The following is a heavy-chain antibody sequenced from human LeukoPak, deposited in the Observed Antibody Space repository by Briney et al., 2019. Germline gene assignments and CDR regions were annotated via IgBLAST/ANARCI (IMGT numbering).Heavy chain of an antibody. J-gene: IGHJ4*02. CDR3: AKARAGDITAAFNY. Sequence: PGGSLRLSCVASGFTFSDYAMNWVRQAPGKGVEWVSTFKTKYHQVYYAESESGRFTISTDNSRNTVFLQMNSLRADDTSLYYCAKARAGDITAAFNYWGQGTLVTVSS. CDR2: FKTKYHQV. V-gene: IGHV3-23*05. CDR1: GFTFSDYA. D-gene: IGHD6-13*01.